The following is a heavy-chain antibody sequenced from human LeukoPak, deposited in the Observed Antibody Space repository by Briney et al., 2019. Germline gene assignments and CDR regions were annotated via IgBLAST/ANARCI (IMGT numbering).Heavy chain of an antibody. D-gene: IGHD6-13*01. CDR1: GGSFSGYN. CDR3: ARGSGRQQLVI. CDR2: INHSGNT. V-gene: IGHV4-34*01. Sequence: PSETLSLTCAVYGGSFSGYNWSWIRQPPGKGLEWIGEINHSGNTNYNPSLKSRVTISVDTSKNQFSLKLSSVTAADTAVYYCARGSGRQQLVIWGQGTLVTVSS. J-gene: IGHJ4*02.